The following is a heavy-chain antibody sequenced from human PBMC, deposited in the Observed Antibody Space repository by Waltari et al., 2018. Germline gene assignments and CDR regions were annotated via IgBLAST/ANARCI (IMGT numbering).Heavy chain of an antibody. Sequence: QLQLQESGPGLVKPSETLSLTCTVPGGSISSSSSYWGWLRPPPGKGLEWIGSIYYSGSTSYNPSLKSRVTISVDTSKNQFSLKRSSVTAADTAVYYCARRQWIQLWLTFDYWGQGTLVTVSS. CDR1: GGSISSSSSY. D-gene: IGHD5-18*01. V-gene: IGHV4-39*01. J-gene: IGHJ4*02. CDR3: ARRQWIQLWLTFDY. CDR2: IYYSGST.